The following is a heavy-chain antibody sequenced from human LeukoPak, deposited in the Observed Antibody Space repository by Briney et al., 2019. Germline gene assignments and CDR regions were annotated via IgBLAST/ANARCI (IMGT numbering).Heavy chain of an antibody. CDR1: GFTFSNYG. D-gene: IGHD3-10*01. CDR2: ISYDGSNK. V-gene: IGHV3-30*03. CDR3: ARPDRGSFDY. Sequence: GGSLRLSCAASGFTFSNYGMHWVRQAPGKGLEWVAVISYDGSNKYYADSVKGRFTISRDNSKNTLYLQMNSLRAEDTAVYYCARPDRGSFDYWGQGTLVTVSS. J-gene: IGHJ4*02.